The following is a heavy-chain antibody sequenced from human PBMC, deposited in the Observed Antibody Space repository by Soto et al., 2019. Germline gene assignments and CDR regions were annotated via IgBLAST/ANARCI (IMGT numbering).Heavy chain of an antibody. D-gene: IGHD3-10*01. J-gene: IGHJ5*02. CDR1: GGTFSRYT. V-gene: IGHV1-69*02. CDR3: ARGSAIVRGAPSWFDP. Sequence: QVQLVQSGAEVKKPGSSVKVSCTASGGTFSRYTINWVRQAPGQGLEWMGRIIPIAAIANYTQKFQGRVTITVDKSSTTAYMELSSLRSDDTAVYYCARGSAIVRGAPSWFDPWGQGTLVPVSS. CDR2: IIPIAAIA.